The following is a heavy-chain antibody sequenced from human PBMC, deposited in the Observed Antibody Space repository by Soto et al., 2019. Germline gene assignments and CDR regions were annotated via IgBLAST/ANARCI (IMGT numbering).Heavy chain of an antibody. V-gene: IGHV1-18*01. J-gene: IGHJ4*02. CDR3: ARGRYGDY. D-gene: IGHD1-1*01. CDR2: ISAHNGNT. CDR1: GYTFTSYG. Sequence: QVHLVQSGAEVKKPGASVKVSCKASGYTFTSYGITWVRQAPGQGLEWMGWISAHNGNTDYAHKLQGRVIVTRDTSSSTAYMELRSLRPDDTAVYYCARGRYGDYWGQGALVTVSS.